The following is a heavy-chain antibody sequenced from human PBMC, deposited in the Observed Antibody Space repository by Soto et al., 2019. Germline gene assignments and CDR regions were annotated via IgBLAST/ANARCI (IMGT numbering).Heavy chain of an antibody. CDR3: ARHPEGGNFDY. J-gene: IGHJ4*02. CDR1: GYSFTSYW. V-gene: IGHV5-51*01. Sequence: GESLKISCKGSGYSFTSYWIGWVRQMPGKGLEWRGIIYPGDSDTRYSPSFQGQVTISADRSIRPAYLQWSSLKASDTAMYYCARHPEGGNFDYWGQGTLVTVSS. D-gene: IGHD3-16*01. CDR2: IYPGDSDT.